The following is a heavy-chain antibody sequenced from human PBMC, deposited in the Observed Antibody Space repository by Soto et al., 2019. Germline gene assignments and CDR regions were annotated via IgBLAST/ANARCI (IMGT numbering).Heavy chain of an antibody. CDR2: INPNNGDT. D-gene: IGHD3-22*01. CDR3: ARIRTYYYSSGSLNH. V-gene: IGHV1-2*02. J-gene: IGHJ5*02. Sequence: VRRAPGQGLAWMGWINPNNGDTNYAQGFQGRVIMTRDTSITTAYMEVSRLRSDDTAVYYCARIRTYYYSSGSLNHWGQGTQVTVSS.